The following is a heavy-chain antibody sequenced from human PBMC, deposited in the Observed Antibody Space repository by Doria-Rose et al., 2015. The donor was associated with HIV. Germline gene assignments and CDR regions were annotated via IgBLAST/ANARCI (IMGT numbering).Heavy chain of an antibody. D-gene: IGHD6-13*01. V-gene: IGHV2-26*01. Sequence: SGPVLVKPTETLTLTCTVSGVSLSSPGMGVSWIRQPPGKALEWLANIFSDGERSYRASLKSRLTISRGTSKSQVVITMTDMDPVDTATYYCARIKSSRWYHKYYFDFWGQGTLVIVSA. J-gene: IGHJ4*02. CDR2: IFSDGER. CDR3: ARIKSSRWYHKYYFDF. CDR1: GVSLSSPGMG.